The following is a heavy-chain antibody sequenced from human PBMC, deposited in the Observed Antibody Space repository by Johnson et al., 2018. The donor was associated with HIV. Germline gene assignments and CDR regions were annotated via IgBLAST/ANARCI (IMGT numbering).Heavy chain of an antibody. CDR3: ARGSRYTHDNDDVYLLQAFDI. V-gene: IGHV3-11*04. D-gene: IGHD3-16*01. Sequence: QVQLVESGGGLVQPGGSLRLSCAASGFTVSSNYMSWVRQAPGKGLEWVSYISSSGSTIYYADSVKGRFTISSDSSKNTLYLQMNTLRADDTAVYYCARGSRYTHDNDDVYLLQAFDIWGQGTMVTVSS. CDR1: GFTVSSNY. J-gene: IGHJ3*02. CDR2: ISSSGSTI.